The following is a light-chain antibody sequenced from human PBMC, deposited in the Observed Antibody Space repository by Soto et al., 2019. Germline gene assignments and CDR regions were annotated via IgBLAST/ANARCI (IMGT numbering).Light chain of an antibody. V-gene: IGKV1-5*03. CDR3: QQYNSYSEA. Sequence: DIQMTQTPSILSSSVGDRVILTCRASQSIGNWLAWYQQKPGKAPKLLIYKASSLESGVPTRFRGSGSGTEFTLTISSLKPEDFDTYYCQQYNSYSEAFGQGTKVDI. CDR1: QSIGNW. J-gene: IGKJ1*01. CDR2: KAS.